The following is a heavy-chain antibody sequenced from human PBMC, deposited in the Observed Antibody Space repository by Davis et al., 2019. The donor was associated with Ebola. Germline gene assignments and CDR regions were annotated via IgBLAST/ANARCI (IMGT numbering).Heavy chain of an antibody. CDR3: ARGRDISSWTFDY. CDR1: GFRFSYYA. D-gene: IGHD6-13*01. CDR2: ISGSGDET. Sequence: GESLKISCVGSGFRFSYYAMTWVRQAPGKGLEWVSSISGSGDETYYADSVKGRFTISRDNAKNSLYLQMNGLRDEDTAVYYCARGRDISSWTFDYWGQGTLVTVSS. J-gene: IGHJ4*02. V-gene: IGHV3-21*06.